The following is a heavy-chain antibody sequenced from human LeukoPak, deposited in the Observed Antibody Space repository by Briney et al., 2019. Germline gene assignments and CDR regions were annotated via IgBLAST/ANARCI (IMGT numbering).Heavy chain of an antibody. CDR2: NSGST. Sequence: SETLSLTCTVSGGSISSSSYYWGWIRQPPGKGLEWIGSNSGSTYYNPSLKSRVTISVDTSKNQFSLKLSSVTAADTAVYYCARAWGSSWPYYYYMDVWGKGTTVTVSS. J-gene: IGHJ6*03. D-gene: IGHD6-13*01. CDR1: GGSISSSSYY. CDR3: ARAWGSSWPYYYYMDV. V-gene: IGHV4-39*07.